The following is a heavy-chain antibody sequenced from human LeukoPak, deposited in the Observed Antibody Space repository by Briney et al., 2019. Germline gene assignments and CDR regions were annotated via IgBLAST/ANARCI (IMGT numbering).Heavy chain of an antibody. Sequence: GASVKVSCKAPGYTFIGYYLRSVGQAPGQGLEWMGWISPNSGGTNYAQKFQGRVTMSRDTSFSTAYMELRRLRSDDTGVHYFARVGDSSGYYYPFDYWGQGTLVTVSS. V-gene: IGHV1-2*02. CDR3: ARVGDSSGYYYPFDY. J-gene: IGHJ4*02. D-gene: IGHD3-22*01. CDR1: GYTFIGYY. CDR2: ISPNSGGT.